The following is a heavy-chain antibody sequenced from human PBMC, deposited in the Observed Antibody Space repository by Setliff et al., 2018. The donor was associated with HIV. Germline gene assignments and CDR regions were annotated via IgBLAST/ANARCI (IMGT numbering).Heavy chain of an antibody. Sequence: TLSLTCTVSGDSISSYSWNWIRQSPGGGLEWTGFIFSSGSTKYNPSLQSRVTMSIDTSKNQFSLRLTSVTAADTAVYYCARRIDDSGSFPDKNWFDTWGQGSLVTVSS. J-gene: IGHJ5*02. CDR2: IFSSGST. V-gene: IGHV4-4*09. CDR1: GDSISSYS. D-gene: IGHD3-10*01. CDR3: ARRIDDSGSFPDKNWFDT.